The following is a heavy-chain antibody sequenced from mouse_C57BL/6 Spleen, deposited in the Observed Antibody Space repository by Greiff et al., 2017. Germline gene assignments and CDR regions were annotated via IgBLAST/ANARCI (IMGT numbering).Heavy chain of an antibody. D-gene: IGHD6-1*01. Sequence: DVHLVESGGDLVKPGGSLKLSCAASGFTFSSYGMSWVRQTPDKRLEWVATISSGGSYTYYPDSVKGRFTISRDNAKNTLYLQMSSLKSEDTAMYYCARHVRQDWYFDVWGTGTTVTVSS. CDR1: GFTFSSYG. CDR3: ARHVRQDWYFDV. J-gene: IGHJ1*03. V-gene: IGHV5-6*01. CDR2: ISSGGSYT.